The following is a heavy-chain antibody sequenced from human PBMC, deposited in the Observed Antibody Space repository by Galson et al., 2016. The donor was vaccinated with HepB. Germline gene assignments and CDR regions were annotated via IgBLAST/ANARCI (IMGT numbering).Heavy chain of an antibody. J-gene: IGHJ4*02. Sequence: SVKVSCKASGYSFSSYGVSWVRQAPGQGLEWMGWISAYNGNTEYAQDVQDRVTMSTDASTSTAYMELRNLRSDDTALYYCARDSWFYGSGNYYPFDYWGQGTLITVSS. CDR3: ARDSWFYGSGNYYPFDY. CDR1: GYSFSSYG. V-gene: IGHV1-18*01. CDR2: ISAYNGNT. D-gene: IGHD3-10*01.